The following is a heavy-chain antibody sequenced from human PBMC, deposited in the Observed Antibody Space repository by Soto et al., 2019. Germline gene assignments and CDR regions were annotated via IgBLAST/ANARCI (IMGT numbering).Heavy chain of an antibody. V-gene: IGHV5-51*01. CDR3: ARLGDRTWYYYGMDV. CDR2: IYPGDSDT. J-gene: IGHJ6*02. CDR1: GYSFTSYW. Sequence: PGESLKISCKGSGYSFTSYWIGWVRQMPGKGLEWMGIIYPGDSDTRYSPSFQGQVTISADKSISTAYLQWSSLKASDTAMYYCARLGDRTWYYYGMDVWGQGTTVTVSS. D-gene: IGHD3-16*01.